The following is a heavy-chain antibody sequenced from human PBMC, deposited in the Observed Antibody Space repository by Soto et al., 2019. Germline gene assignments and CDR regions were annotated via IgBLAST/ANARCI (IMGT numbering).Heavy chain of an antibody. Sequence: ASVKVSCKASGGTFSSYAISWVRQAPGQGLEWMGGIIPIFGTANYAQKFQGRVTITADESTSTAYMELSSLRSEDTAVYYCARDGDGAAFDIWGQGTMATVSS. CDR1: GGTFSSYA. CDR3: ARDGDGAAFDI. V-gene: IGHV1-69*13. J-gene: IGHJ3*02. CDR2: IIPIFGTA. D-gene: IGHD7-27*01.